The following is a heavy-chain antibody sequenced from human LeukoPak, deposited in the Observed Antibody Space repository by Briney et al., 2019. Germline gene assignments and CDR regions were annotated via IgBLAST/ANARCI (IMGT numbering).Heavy chain of an antibody. Sequence: GGSLRLSCAASGFTFSSYEMNWVRQAPGKGLDWVSYISTSGSTIYYADSVKGRFTISRDNAKNSLYLQMNSLRAEDTAVYYCARMDLELDYYMDVWGKGTTVTISS. J-gene: IGHJ6*03. D-gene: IGHD3-3*01. CDR1: GFTFSSYE. CDR3: ARMDLELDYYMDV. V-gene: IGHV3-48*03. CDR2: ISTSGSTI.